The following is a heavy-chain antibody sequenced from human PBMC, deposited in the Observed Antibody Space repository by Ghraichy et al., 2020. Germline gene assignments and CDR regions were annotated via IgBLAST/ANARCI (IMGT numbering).Heavy chain of an antibody. CDR2: ISGSGGST. Sequence: GESLNIPCAASGFTFSRYAMSWVRQAPGKGLEWVSAISGSGGSTYYADSVKGRFTISRDNSKNTLYLQMNSLRAEDTAVYYCARAARTGAAGNTYYAMDVWGQGTTVTVYS. J-gene: IGHJ6*02. V-gene: IGHV3-23*01. D-gene: IGHD6-13*01. CDR1: GFTFSRYA. CDR3: ARAARTGAAGNTYYAMDV.